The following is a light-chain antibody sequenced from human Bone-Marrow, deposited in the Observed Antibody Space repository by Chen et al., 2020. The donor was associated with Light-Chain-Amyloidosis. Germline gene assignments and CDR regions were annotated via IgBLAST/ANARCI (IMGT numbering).Light chain of an antibody. Sequence: SSELTPPPSVSVSPGPTARITCSGDDLPTKYAYWYQQKPGQAPVLVIHRATERPSGISERFSGSSSGTTATLTISGVQAEDEADYHCQSADSSGTYEVIFGGGTKLTVL. CDR2: RAT. CDR3: QSADSSGTYEVI. V-gene: IGLV3-25*03. J-gene: IGLJ2*01. CDR1: DLPTKY.